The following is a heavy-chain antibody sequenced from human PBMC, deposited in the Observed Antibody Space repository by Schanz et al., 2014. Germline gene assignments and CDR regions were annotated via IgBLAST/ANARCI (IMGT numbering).Heavy chain of an antibody. Sequence: EVQLVESGGGVVQPGGSLRLSCATSGFTFITSTMNWVRQTPGKGLEWVSFISSSGTSIYYADSVKGRFTISRDNAKNSLYLQMNSLRAEDTAVYYCARSRGFDSIFDFWGRGTLVTVSS. CDR3: ARSRGFDSIFDF. CDR2: ISSSGTSI. D-gene: IGHD5-12*01. V-gene: IGHV3-48*01. CDR1: GFTFITST. J-gene: IGHJ4*02.